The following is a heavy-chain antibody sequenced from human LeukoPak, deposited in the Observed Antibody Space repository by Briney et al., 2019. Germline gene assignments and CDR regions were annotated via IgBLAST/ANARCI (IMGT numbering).Heavy chain of an antibody. J-gene: IGHJ6*02. CDR1: GGSFSGYY. Sequence: PSETLSLTCAVYGGSFSGYYWSWIRQPPGKGQEWIGEINHSGSTNYNPSLKSRVTISVDTSKNQFPLKLSSVTAADTAVYYCARGGVARPDIAFYYGKDVWGQGTTVTVSS. D-gene: IGHD5-12*01. V-gene: IGHV4-34*01. CDR3: ARGGVARPDIAFYYGKDV. CDR2: INHSGST.